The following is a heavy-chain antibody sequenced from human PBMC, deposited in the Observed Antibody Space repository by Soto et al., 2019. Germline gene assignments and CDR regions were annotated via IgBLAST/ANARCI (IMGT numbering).Heavy chain of an antibody. CDR1: GYTFTSYY. V-gene: IGHV1-46*01. CDR2: INPSGGST. D-gene: IGHD3-3*01. CDR3: ARESPYNFWSGYHQYNWFDP. Sequence: QVQLVQSGAEVKKPGASVKVSCKASGYTFTSYYVQWVRQAPGQGLEWMGIINPSGGSTNYAQKLQGRVNMTRDTSTSTVYMELSNLRSEDTAVYYCARESPYNFWSGYHQYNWFDPWGQGTLDTVSS. J-gene: IGHJ5*02.